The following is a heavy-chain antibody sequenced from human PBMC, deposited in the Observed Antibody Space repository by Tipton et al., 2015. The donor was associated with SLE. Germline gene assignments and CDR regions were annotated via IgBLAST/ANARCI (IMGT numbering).Heavy chain of an antibody. Sequence: TLSLTCAVSGGSINSYYWSWIRQPPGKGLEWIGNINYSGSTNYNPSLKSRVTISVDTSKNQFSLKLSSVTAADTAVYYCARLEGDGYKWYFDYWGQGTLVTVST. J-gene: IGHJ4*02. CDR1: GGSINSYY. CDR3: ARLEGDGYKWYFDY. D-gene: IGHD5-24*01. CDR2: INYSGST. V-gene: IGHV4-59*08.